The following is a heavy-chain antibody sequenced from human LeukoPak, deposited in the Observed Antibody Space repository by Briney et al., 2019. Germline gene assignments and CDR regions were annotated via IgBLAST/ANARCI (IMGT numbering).Heavy chain of an antibody. CDR1: GFRFSSYS. CDR2: ISSSSSTM. D-gene: IGHD2-21*02. V-gene: IGHV3-48*01. J-gene: IGHJ5*02. Sequence: GGSLSLSCAVSGFRFSSYSMNWVRQAPGKGLEWVSYISSSSSTMYYADSVKGRFTISRDNAKNSLYLQMNSLRAEDTAVYYCARDNWVATPGLLDPWGQGTQVTVSS. CDR3: ARDNWVATPGLLDP.